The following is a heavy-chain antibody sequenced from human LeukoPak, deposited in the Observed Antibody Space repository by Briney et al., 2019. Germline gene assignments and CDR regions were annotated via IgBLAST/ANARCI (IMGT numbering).Heavy chain of an antibody. J-gene: IGHJ4*02. V-gene: IGHV4-39*07. CDR1: GGSVSSRTHY. Sequence: PSESLSLTCSVSGGSVSSRTHYWAWLRQPPGMGLEWIGSINYSGKLTFNPSLKSRVTVSIDTSKNQFSLTLSYVTAADTAVYYCARDFGDWGTDYWGQGTLVTVSS. CDR2: INYSGKL. D-gene: IGHD2-21*02. CDR3: ARDFGDWGTDY.